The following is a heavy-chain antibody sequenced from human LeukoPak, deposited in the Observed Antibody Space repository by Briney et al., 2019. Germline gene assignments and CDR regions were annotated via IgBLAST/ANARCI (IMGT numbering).Heavy chain of an antibody. V-gene: IGHV4-59*08. J-gene: IGHJ6*03. CDR3: ARHTLYSYYYMDV. CDR1: GGSISSYY. CDR2: IYYSGST. Sequence: PSETLSLTCTVSGGSISSYYWSWIRQPPGKGLEWIGYIYYSGSTNYNPSLKSRVTISVDTSKNQFSLKLSSVTAADTAVYYCARHTLYSYYYMDVWGKGTTVTVSS. D-gene: IGHD4-11*01.